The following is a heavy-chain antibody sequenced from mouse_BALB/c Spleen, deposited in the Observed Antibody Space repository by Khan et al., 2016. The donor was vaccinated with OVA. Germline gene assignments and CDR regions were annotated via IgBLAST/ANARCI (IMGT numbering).Heavy chain of an antibody. D-gene: IGHD1-1*01. CDR2: IWAGGST. Sequence: QVQLKESGPGLVAPSQSLSISCTVSGFSLTTYGVHWVRQPPGKGLERLGVIWAGGSTNHNSALMSRLSISKDNSKSQVFLQMNSLPTDDTALYECARAGYYGAGFADGGQGTRVT. V-gene: IGHV2-9*02. CDR3: ARAGYYGAGFAD. J-gene: IGHJ3*01. CDR1: GFSLTTYG.